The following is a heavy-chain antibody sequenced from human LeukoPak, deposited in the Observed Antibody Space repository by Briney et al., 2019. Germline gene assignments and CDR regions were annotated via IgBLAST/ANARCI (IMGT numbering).Heavy chain of an antibody. CDR3: ARDLSRAFSEGFQPTGN. D-gene: IGHD1-1*01. CDR1: GFTFSSYA. Sequence: PGGSLRLSCATSGFTFSSYALHWVRQAPGKGLEWVAVMSYDGSNKFYADSVKGRFTISRDNSKNTLYLQMNSLRTEDTAVYYCARDLSRAFSEGFQPTGNWGQGTLVTVSS. J-gene: IGHJ4*02. CDR2: MSYDGSNK. V-gene: IGHV3-30-3*01.